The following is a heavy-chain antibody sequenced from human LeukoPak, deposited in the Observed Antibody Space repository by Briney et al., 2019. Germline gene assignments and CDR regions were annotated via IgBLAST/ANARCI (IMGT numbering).Heavy chain of an antibody. CDR3: AKDRRPVNQQYGAPGY. V-gene: IGHV3-30*04. D-gene: IGHD4-17*01. CDR2: ISHDGSIK. CDR1: GFTFSRNA. J-gene: IGHJ4*02. Sequence: GGSLRLSCAASGFTFSRNAMHWVRQAPGKGLQWVSVISHDGSIKYYADSVKGRFTISRDNSRNTLYLQMNSLRAEDTAVYYCAKDRRPVNQQYGAPGYWGQGTLVTVSS.